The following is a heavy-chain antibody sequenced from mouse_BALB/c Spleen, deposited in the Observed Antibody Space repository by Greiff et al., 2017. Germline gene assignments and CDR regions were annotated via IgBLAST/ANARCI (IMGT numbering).Heavy chain of an antibody. CDR1: GYTFTSYW. V-gene: IGHV1S81*02. Sequence: QVQLQQPGAELVKPGASVKLSCKASGYTFTSYWMHWVKQRPGQGLEWIGEINPSNGRTNYNEKFKSKATLTVDKSSSTAYMQLSSLTSEDSAVYYCARGFYSYAMDYWGQGTSVTVSS. D-gene: IGHD2-1*01. J-gene: IGHJ4*01. CDR2: INPSNGRT. CDR3: ARGFYSYAMDY.